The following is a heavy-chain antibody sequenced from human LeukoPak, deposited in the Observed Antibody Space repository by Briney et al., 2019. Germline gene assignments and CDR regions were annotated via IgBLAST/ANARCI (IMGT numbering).Heavy chain of an antibody. D-gene: IGHD3-10*01. CDR1: GGTFSSYA. CDR3: ARDLRGYGSGSYYGLRRSYYYYYMDV. Sequence: ASVKASCKASGGTFSSYAISWVRQAPGQGLEWMGGIIPIFGTADYAQKFQGRVTITADESTSTAYMELSSLRSEDTAVYYCARDLRGYGSGSYYGLRRSYYYYYMDVWGKGTTVTVSS. CDR2: IIPIFGTA. V-gene: IGHV1-69*13. J-gene: IGHJ6*03.